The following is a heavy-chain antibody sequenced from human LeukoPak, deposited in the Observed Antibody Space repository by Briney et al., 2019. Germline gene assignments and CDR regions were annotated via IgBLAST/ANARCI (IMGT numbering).Heavy chain of an antibody. Sequence: PSETLSLTCSVSGDSLRSYYWSSIRQPPGKGLEWIGYIYYSGSTNYNPSPKSRVSISVDTSKNQLSLKLRSVTAADTAVYYCARGGYSSGLYGNFQHWGQGTLVTVSS. D-gene: IGHD6-19*01. V-gene: IGHV4-59*01. J-gene: IGHJ1*01. CDR2: IYYSGST. CDR1: GDSLRSYY. CDR3: ARGGYSSGLYGNFQH.